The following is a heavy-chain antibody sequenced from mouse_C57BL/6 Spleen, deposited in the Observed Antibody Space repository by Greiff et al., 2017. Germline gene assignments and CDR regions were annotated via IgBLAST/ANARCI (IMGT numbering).Heavy chain of an antibody. J-gene: IGHJ4*01. CDR1: GYTFTSYW. Sequence: QVQLQQPGAELVKPGASVKMSCKASGYTFTSYWITWVKQRPGQGLEWIGDIYPGSGSTNYNEKFKSKATLTVDTSSSTAYMQLSSLTSEDSAVYYCARGGTTVVGGPARDYWGQGTSVTVSS. D-gene: IGHD1-1*01. V-gene: IGHV1-55*01. CDR2: IYPGSGST. CDR3: ARGGTTVVGGPARDY.